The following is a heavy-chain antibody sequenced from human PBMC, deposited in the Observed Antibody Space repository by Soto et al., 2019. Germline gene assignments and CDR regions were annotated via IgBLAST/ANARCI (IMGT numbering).Heavy chain of an antibody. CDR2: IESGGST. CDR3: AKDLGPPRLLNYYFYGLDV. J-gene: IGHJ6*02. D-gene: IGHD2-15*01. Sequence: GGSLRLSCNASGFTVSSTYMSWVRQAPGMGLEWVAVIESGGSTHYADSVKGRFTISRDIPKNMIYLQLHTLRAEDTAVYYCAKDLGPPRLLNYYFYGLDVWGQGTKVSASS. V-gene: IGHV3-53*01. CDR1: GFTVSSTY.